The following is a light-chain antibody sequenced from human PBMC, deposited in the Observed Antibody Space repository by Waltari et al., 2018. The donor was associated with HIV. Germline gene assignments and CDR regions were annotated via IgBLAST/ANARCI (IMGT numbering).Light chain of an antibody. CDR3: QQYSSYSWT. V-gene: IGKV1-5*03. CDR1: QNIGYC. Sequence: DIHMSQSPSTLSASVGDRVTIPCRASQNIGYCLAWYQQKPGKAPNLLIYNASNRESGIPARFSGSGSGTEFTLTISSLQPDDFAAYFCQQYSSYSWTFGQGTKVEIK. CDR2: NAS. J-gene: IGKJ1*01.